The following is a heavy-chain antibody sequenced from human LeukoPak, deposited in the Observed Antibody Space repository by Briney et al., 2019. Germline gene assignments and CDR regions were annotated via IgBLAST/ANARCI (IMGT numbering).Heavy chain of an antibody. J-gene: IGHJ4*02. V-gene: IGHV4-59*01. CDR1: GGSISSYY. CDR2: IYYSGST. D-gene: IGHD1-7*01. CDR3: AGQLRYHQFDY. Sequence: PSETLSLTCTVSGGSISSYYWSWIRQPPGKGLEWIGYIYYSGSTNYNPSLKSRVTISVDTSKNQFPLKLSSVTAADTAVYYCAGQLRYHQFDYWGQGTLVTVSS.